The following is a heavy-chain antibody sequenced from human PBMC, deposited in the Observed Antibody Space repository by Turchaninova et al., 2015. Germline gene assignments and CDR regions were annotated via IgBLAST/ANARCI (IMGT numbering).Heavy chain of an antibody. J-gene: IGHJ4*02. CDR1: GFTLSSYA. CDR3: AKASGKFCSSTSCFFTN. V-gene: IGHV3-23*01. Sequence: GSLRLSCAASGFTLSSYAMTWVRQGPGKGLEWVLTVSGSGLTTHHAESIRGRFTVSRDDSKSTLYLQISRLRAEDSAVYYCAKASGKFCSSTSCFFTNWGQGTRVTVSS. CDR2: VSGSGLTT. D-gene: IGHD2-2*01.